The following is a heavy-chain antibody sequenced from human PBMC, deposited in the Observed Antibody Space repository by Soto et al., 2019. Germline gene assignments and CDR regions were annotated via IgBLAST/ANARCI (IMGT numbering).Heavy chain of an antibody. CDR2: ISGGGGST. CDR3: TKFVFYGDSVVEY. CDR1: GLTFSRFA. J-gene: IGHJ4*02. D-gene: IGHD4-17*01. Sequence: EVQLLESGGDLVQPGGSLRLSCVASGLTFSRFALSWVRQSPGKGLEWVSAISGGGGSTYYADSVKGRFTVSRDNSKNSLYLQMNTLRAEDTAVYYCTKFVFYGDSVVEYWGKGTLVTVSS. V-gene: IGHV3-23*01.